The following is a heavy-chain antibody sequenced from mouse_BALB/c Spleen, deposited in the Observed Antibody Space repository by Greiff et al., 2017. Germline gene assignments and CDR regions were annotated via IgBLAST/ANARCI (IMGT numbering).Heavy chain of an antibody. V-gene: IGHV14-4*02. CDR1: GFNIKDYY. Sequence: EVKLVESGAELVRSGASVKLSCTASGFNIKDYYMHWVKQRPEQGLEWIGWIDPENGDTEYAPKFQGKATMTADTSSNTAYLQLSSLTSEDTAVYYCNAWPLLRLRAMDYWGQGTSVTVSS. D-gene: IGHD1-2*01. CDR2: IDPENGDT. J-gene: IGHJ4*01. CDR3: NAWPLLRLRAMDY.